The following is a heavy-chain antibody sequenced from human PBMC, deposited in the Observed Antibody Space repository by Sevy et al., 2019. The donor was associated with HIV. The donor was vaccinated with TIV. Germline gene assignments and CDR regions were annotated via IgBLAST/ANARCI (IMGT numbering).Heavy chain of an antibody. Sequence: GGSLRLSCAASGFTFSSDWMSWVRQAPGKGLEWVANIKQDGSEKYYVYSVKGRFTISRDNAKNSLYLQMNSLRAEDTAVYYCARDYYDTSGHFDYWGQGTLVTVSS. V-gene: IGHV3-7*01. J-gene: IGHJ4*02. CDR2: IKQDGSEK. CDR1: GFTFSSDW. CDR3: ARDYYDTSGHFDY. D-gene: IGHD3-22*01.